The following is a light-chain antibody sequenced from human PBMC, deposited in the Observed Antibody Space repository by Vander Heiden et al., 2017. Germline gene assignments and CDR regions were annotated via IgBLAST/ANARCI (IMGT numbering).Light chain of an antibody. CDR3: QSYDSSLSSV. Sequence: SLLPQPPSVSGAPLPRDPISCTGSSSNIGAGYAVHWYKHLPGTAPKLPSYGNSNRPSGVPDRVSGSKSGTSASLAITGLQAEDEADYYCQSYDSSLSSVFGGGTKLTVL. CDR2: GNS. V-gene: IGLV1-40*01. CDR1: SSNIGAGYA. J-gene: IGLJ2*01.